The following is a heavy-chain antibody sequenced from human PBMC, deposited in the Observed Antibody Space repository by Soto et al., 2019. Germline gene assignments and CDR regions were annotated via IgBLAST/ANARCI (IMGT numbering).Heavy chain of an antibody. CDR1: GGTFSSYA. V-gene: IGHV1-69*13. J-gene: IGHJ4*02. Sequence: ASVKFSCKASGGTFSSYAISWVRQAPGQGLEWMGGIIPIFGTANYAQKFQGRVTITADESTSTAYMELSSLRSEDTAVYYCATSIPTYYDFWSGALYFDYWGQGTLVTVSS. CDR2: IIPIFGTA. CDR3: ATSIPTYYDFWSGALYFDY. D-gene: IGHD3-3*01.